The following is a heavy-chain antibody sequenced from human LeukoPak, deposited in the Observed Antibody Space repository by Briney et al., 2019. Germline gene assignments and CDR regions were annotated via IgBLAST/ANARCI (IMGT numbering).Heavy chain of an antibody. D-gene: IGHD3-3*01. J-gene: IGHJ6*04. V-gene: IGHV4-31*03. CDR2: IYYSGST. Sequence: SETLSLTCTVSGGSISSGGYYWSWIRQHPGKGLEWIGYIYYSGSTYYNPSLKSRVTVSVDTSKNQFSLKLSSVTAADTAVYYCARDYDFWSGYRLDVWGKGTTVTVSS. CDR3: ARDYDFWSGYRLDV. CDR1: GGSISSGGYY.